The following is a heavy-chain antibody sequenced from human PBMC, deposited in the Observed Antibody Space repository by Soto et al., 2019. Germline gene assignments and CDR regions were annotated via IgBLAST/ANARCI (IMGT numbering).Heavy chain of an antibody. J-gene: IGHJ4*02. CDR2: IYYSGST. V-gene: IGHV4-59*08. Sequence: PWETLSLTCTVSGGSISSYYWSWIRQPPGKGLEWVGYIYYSGSTSYNPSLESRVTISVDTSKNQFSLKLSSVTAADTAMYYCARHSPLGSGSYPFDYWGQGTLVTVSS. CDR3: ARHSPLGSGSYPFDY. D-gene: IGHD3-10*01. CDR1: GGSISSYY.